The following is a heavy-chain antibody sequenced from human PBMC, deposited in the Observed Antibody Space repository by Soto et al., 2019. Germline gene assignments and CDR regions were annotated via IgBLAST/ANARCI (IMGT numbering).Heavy chain of an antibody. CDR2: IWDDGSNK. CDR3: ARDNPGYSSSSYYFDY. V-gene: IGHV3-33*08. D-gene: IGHD6-13*01. CDR1: GFTLSSYA. J-gene: IGHJ4*02. Sequence: GGSLRLCCAASGFTLSSYAMSWVRQAPGKGLEWVSVIWDDGSNKYYADSVKGRFTISRDNSKNTLYLQMNSLRAEDTAVYYCARDNPGYSSSSYYFDYWGQGTLVTVSS.